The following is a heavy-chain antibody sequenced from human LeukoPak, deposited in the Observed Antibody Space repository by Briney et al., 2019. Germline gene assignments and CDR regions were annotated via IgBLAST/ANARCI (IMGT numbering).Heavy chain of an antibody. CDR1: GGSIRSSSYY. V-gene: IGHV4-39*01. CDR3: ARQVVAVAGTGYFDY. J-gene: IGHJ4*02. D-gene: IGHD6-19*01. CDR2: IYYSGST. Sequence: SETLSLTCTVSGGSIRSSSYYWGWIRQPPGKGLEWIGSIYYSGSTYCNASLKSRGAISVDTSKNQFSLKLNSVTAADTAVYFCARQVVAVAGTGYFDYWGQGTLVTVSS.